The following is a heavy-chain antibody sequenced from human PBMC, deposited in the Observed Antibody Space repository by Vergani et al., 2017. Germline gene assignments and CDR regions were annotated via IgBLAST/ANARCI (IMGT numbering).Heavy chain of an antibody. D-gene: IGHD2-2*01. CDR1: GFTFSSYW. CDR2: IKQDGSEK. J-gene: IGHJ6*03. V-gene: IGHV3-7*01. Sequence: EVQLVESGGGLVQPGGSLRLSCAASGFTFSSYWMSWVRQAPGKGLEWVANIKQDGSEKYYVDSVKGRFTISRDNAKNSLYLQMNSLRAEDTAVYYCARDYCSSTSCYLGYYYYYMYVWGKGTTVTVSS. CDR3: ARDYCSSTSCYLGYYYYYMYV.